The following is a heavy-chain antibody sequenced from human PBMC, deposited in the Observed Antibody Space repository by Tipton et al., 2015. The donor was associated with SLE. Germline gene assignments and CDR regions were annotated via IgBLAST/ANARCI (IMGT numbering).Heavy chain of an antibody. Sequence: TLSLTCTVSGGSISSSSYYWGWISQPPGKGLEWIGSINYSGTTSYNPSLKSRVTISVDTSKNQFSLKLSPVTAADTAVYYCTRHDYFASGRVYWGQGTLVSVSS. CDR2: INYSGTT. CDR3: TRHDYFASGRVY. J-gene: IGHJ4*02. V-gene: IGHV4-39*07. D-gene: IGHD3-10*01. CDR1: GGSISSSSYY.